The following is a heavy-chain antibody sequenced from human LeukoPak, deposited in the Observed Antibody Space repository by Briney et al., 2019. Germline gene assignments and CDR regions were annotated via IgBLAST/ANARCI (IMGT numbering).Heavy chain of an antibody. CDR1: GGSFSGYY. J-gene: IGHJ6*03. CDR3: ARGPRYSSSSKGYMDV. V-gene: IGHV4-34*01. D-gene: IGHD6-6*01. CDR2: INHSGST. Sequence: PSETLSLTCAVYGGSFSGYYWSWIRQPPGKGLEWIGEINHSGSTNYNPSLKSRVTISVDTSKNQFSLKLSSVTAADTAVYYCARGPRYSSSSKGYMDVWGKGTTVTVSS.